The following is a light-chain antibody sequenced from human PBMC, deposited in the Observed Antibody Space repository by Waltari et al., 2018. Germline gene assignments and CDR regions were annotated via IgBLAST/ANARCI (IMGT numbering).Light chain of an antibody. V-gene: IGLV2-23*02. CDR3: CSYAGSTTWV. CDR2: DVN. Sequence: QSALTQPASMSGSHGQSITVSCTGATSDIGSHNIVSWYQQHPGKAPKLILYDVNRRPSGVSDRFSGSKSGITASLTISGLQAEDEADYYCCSYAGSTTWVFGGGTKLTV. J-gene: IGLJ3*02. CDR1: TSDIGSHNI.